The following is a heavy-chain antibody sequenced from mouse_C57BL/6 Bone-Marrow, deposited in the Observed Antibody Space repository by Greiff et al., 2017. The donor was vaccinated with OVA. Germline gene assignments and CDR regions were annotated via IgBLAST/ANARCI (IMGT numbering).Heavy chain of an antibody. D-gene: IGHD2-3*01. CDR2: ISSGSSTI. V-gene: IGHV5-17*01. Sequence: DVHLVESGGGLVKPGGSLKLSCAASGFTFSDYGMHWVRQAPEKGLEWVAYISSGSSTIYYADTVKGRFTISRDNAKNTLFLQMTSLRSEDTAMYYCARSIYDGYHWFAYWGQGTLVTVSA. CDR1: GFTFSDYG. CDR3: ARSIYDGYHWFAY. J-gene: IGHJ3*01.